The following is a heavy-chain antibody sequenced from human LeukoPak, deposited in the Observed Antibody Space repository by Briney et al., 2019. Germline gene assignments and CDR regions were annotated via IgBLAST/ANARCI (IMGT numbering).Heavy chain of an antibody. CDR1: GXSFTSYW. Sequence: GESLKISCKGSGXSFTSYWSAWVRQMPGKGLEWMGIIYPDDSDTRYSPSFQGQVTISADKSVRTAYLQWSSLKASDTAMYYCARPNITSYYDSRGYDAFDVWGQGTMVTVSS. CDR2: IYPDDSDT. V-gene: IGHV5-51*01. CDR3: ARPNITSYYDSRGYDAFDV. J-gene: IGHJ3*01. D-gene: IGHD3-22*01.